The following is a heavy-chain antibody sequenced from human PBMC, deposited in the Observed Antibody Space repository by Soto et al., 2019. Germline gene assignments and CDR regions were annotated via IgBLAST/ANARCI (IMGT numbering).Heavy chain of an antibody. V-gene: IGHV1-18*01. J-gene: IGHJ4*02. D-gene: IGHD3-10*01. Sequence: QVQLVQSGAEVKMPGASVKVSCKASGYTFTNYGFSWVRQAPGQGLQWVGWISAYNGDTNYAQRFQGRVTLTTDTSTTPAYMELRSLTSDDTAVYYCARDPPKSYGSGKGDYWGQGTPVTVSS. CDR2: ISAYNGDT. CDR1: GYTFTNYG. CDR3: ARDPPKSYGSGKGDY.